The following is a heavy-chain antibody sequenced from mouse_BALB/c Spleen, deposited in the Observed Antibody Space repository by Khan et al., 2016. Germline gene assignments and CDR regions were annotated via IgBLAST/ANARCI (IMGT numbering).Heavy chain of an antibody. CDR3: ARYRYYYGSSRYFDV. CDR2: INTYSGES. D-gene: IGHD1-1*01. V-gene: IGHV9-3-1*01. J-gene: IGHJ1*01. Sequence: QIQSVQSGPELKKPGKTVKISCKASGYTFTNYGMNWVKQAPGKGLKWMGWINTYSGESTYADDFKGRFAFSLATSANTAYLQINNLKNEDTATYFCARYRYYYGSSRYFDVWGAGTTVTVSS. CDR1: GYTFTNYG.